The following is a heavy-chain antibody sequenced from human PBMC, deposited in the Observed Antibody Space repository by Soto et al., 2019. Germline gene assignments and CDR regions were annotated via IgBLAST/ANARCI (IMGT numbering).Heavy chain of an antibody. Sequence: EVQLLESGGDLVQPGGSLRLSCAASGFTFSSYAMSWVRQAPGKGLEWVSTISGRGDDTYYTDSVKGRFTISRDNSKNTMYEHMNILISEGTVVYYSERAQPTFSSSYFVNGGQENLIAVSS. J-gene: IGHJ4*02. CDR3: ERAQPTFSSSYFVN. CDR2: ISGRGDDT. CDR1: GFTFSSYA. V-gene: IGHV3-23*01. D-gene: IGHD2-2*01.